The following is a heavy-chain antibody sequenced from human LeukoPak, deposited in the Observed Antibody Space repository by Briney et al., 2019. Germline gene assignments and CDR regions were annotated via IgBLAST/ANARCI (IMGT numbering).Heavy chain of an antibody. CDR2: INPNSGGT. D-gene: IGHD3-22*01. J-gene: IGHJ4*02. Sequence: ASVKVSCKASGYTFTGYYMHWVRQAPGQGLEWMGWINPNSGGTNYAQKFQGRVTMTRDTSISTAYMELSRLRSDDTAVYYCAKDQVWIVVGSFDYWGQGTLVTVSS. CDR3: AKDQVWIVVGSFDY. V-gene: IGHV1-2*02. CDR1: GYTFTGYY.